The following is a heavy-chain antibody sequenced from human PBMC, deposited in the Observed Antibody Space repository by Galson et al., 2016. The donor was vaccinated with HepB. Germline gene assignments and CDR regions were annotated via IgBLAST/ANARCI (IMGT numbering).Heavy chain of an antibody. Sequence: SLRLSCAASGFTFHDYAMHWVRQAPGKGLEWVSLIHSAGGTYYADSVKGRFSISRDSSKNTVYLQMNSLRAEDTAIYYCATYDTVTGQFDPWGQGTPVTVSS. CDR3: ATYDTVTGQFDP. CDR1: GFTFHDYA. J-gene: IGHJ5*02. D-gene: IGHD1-1*01. CDR2: IHSAGGT. V-gene: IGHV3-53*01.